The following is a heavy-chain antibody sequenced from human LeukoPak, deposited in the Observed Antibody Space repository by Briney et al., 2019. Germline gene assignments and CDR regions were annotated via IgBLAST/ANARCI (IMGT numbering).Heavy chain of an antibody. D-gene: IGHD3-22*01. CDR2: ISYDGNNK. J-gene: IGHJ4*02. CDR1: GFTFSSYA. CDR3: ATAGSSGYYPTLDY. V-gene: IGHV3-30*01. Sequence: GGSLRLSCAASGFTFSSYAMHWVRQAPGKGLEWVAVISYDGNNKYYADSVKGRFTISRDNSKNTLYLQMNSLRAEDTAVYYRATAGSSGYYPTLDYWGQGTLVTVSS.